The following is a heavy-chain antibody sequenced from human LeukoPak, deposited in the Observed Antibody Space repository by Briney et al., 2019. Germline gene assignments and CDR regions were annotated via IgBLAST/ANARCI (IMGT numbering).Heavy chain of an antibody. CDR1: GFTFSTYN. CDR3: VRDNSRGQSLGVIY. V-gene: IGHV3-48*01. J-gene: IGHJ4*02. D-gene: IGHD3-22*01. CDR2: INADSSTI. Sequence: GGSLRLSCAASGFTFSTYNMSWVRQAPGKGLEWISYINADSSTIQYADSVRGRFTTSRDNAKNSLYLQVNSLRAEDTAVYYCVRDNSRGQSLGVIYWGQGSLVTVSS.